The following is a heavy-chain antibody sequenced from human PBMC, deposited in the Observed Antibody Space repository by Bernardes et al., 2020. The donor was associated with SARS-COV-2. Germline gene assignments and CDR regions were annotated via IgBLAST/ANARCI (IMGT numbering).Heavy chain of an antibody. Sequence: SQTLSLTCTVSGGSISSGSYYWGWIRQPPGKGLEWIGSIYYSGSTYYNPSLKSRVTISVDTSKNQFSLKLSSVTAADTAVYYCASPKSTSTGYQLNWFDPLGQGTLVTVSS. CDR3: ASPKSTSTGYQLNWFDP. V-gene: IGHV4-39*01. D-gene: IGHD3-22*01. CDR1: GGSISSGSYY. CDR2: IYYSGST. J-gene: IGHJ5*02.